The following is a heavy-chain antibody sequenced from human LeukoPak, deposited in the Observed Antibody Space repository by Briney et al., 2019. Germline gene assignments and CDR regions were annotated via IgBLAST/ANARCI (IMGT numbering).Heavy chain of an antibody. Sequence: SETLSLTCTVSGGSISSSSYYWGWIRQPPGKGLEWIGYIYYSGSTYYNPSLKSRVTISVDTSKNQFSLKLSSVTAADTAVYYCARDPAQLVGTNAFDIWGQGTMVTVSS. CDR3: ARDPAQLVGTNAFDI. CDR2: IYYSGST. D-gene: IGHD1-26*01. V-gene: IGHV4-30-4*08. CDR1: GGSISSSSYY. J-gene: IGHJ3*02.